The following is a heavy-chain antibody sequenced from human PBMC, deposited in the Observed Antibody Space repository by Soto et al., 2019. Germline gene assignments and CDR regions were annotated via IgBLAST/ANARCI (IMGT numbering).Heavy chain of an antibody. V-gene: IGHV3-23*01. D-gene: IGHD1-26*01. J-gene: IGHJ6*02. CDR3: AKDGASGSYPPYYYFGMDV. Sequence: PVGSLRLSCTASRFTFRTYAMTWVRQAPGKGLEWVSTISANGGATYYADSVRGRFSISRDNSKNTLRLQMNSLRADDTAVYYCAKDGASGSYPPYYYFGMDVWGQGTTVTVS. CDR2: ISANGGAT. CDR1: RFTFRTYA.